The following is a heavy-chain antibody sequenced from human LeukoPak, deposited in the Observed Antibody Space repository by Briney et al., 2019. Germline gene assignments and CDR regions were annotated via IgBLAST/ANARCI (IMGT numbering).Heavy chain of an antibody. J-gene: IGHJ4*02. Sequence: PGRSLRLSCAASGFPFSSYAMHWVRQAPGKGLEWVAVISYDGSNKYYADSVKGRFTISRDNSKNTLYLQMNSLRAEDTAVYYCARDEAAGDYWGQGTLVTVSS. CDR2: ISYDGSNK. CDR1: GFPFSSYA. CDR3: ARDEAAGDY. V-gene: IGHV3-30-3*01. D-gene: IGHD6-13*01.